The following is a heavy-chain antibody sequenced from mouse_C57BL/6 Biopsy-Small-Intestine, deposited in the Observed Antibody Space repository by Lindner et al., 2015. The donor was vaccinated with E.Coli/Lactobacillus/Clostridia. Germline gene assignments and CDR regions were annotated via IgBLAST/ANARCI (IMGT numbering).Heavy chain of an antibody. V-gene: IGHV1-81*01. Sequence: SVKVSCKASGDSFITYGISWVRQAPGQGLEWMGGIIPVFGTANYAQKFQGRVTITADKSTNTAYMELSSLNSDDTALYYCARGGWGKNDVFDMWGQGTMVTVSS. D-gene: IGHD2-3*01. CDR1: GDSFITYG. CDR2: IIPVFGTA. J-gene: IGHJ3*02. CDR3: ARGGWGKNDVFDM.